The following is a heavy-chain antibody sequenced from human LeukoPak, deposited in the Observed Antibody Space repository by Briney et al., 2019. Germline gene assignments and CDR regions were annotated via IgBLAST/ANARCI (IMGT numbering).Heavy chain of an antibody. CDR3: TSGDSTDFDY. CDR1: GFTFSGSA. Sequence: GGSLKLSCAVSGFTFSGSAMHWVRQASGKGLEWVGRIRSKANSYATAYAASVKGRFTISRDDSKNTAYLQMNSLKTEDTAVYYCTSGDSTDFDYWGQGTLVTVSS. J-gene: IGHJ4*02. CDR2: IRSKANSYAT. D-gene: IGHD6-13*01. V-gene: IGHV3-73*01.